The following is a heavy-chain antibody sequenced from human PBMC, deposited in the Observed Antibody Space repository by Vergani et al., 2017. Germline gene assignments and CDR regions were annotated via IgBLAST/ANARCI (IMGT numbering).Heavy chain of an antibody. V-gene: IGHV1-18*01. D-gene: IGHD2-15*01. CDR3: ATDPDIAGWFDP. CDR2: ISAYNGNT. J-gene: IGHJ5*02. CDR1: GYTFSTYG. Sequence: QVQLVQSGAEVKKPGASVKVSCKASGYTFSTYGISWVRQAPGQGLEWMGWISAYNGNTNYPEKFQGRLTMTTDTSTRTAYMELRSLRSDDTAVYYCATDPDIAGWFDPWGQGTLVTVSS.